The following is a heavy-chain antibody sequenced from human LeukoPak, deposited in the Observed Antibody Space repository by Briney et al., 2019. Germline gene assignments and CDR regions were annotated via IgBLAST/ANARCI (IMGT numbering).Heavy chain of an antibody. V-gene: IGHV4-34*01. J-gene: IGHJ6*03. CDR3: ATGRKVSGVRRINWARHENYFFYYIDV. Sequence: SETLSLTCAVYGGSFSDSYWTWLRQRPGKGLEWIGEIHHSGTTNFNPSLQSRVSISVDTAKNQFFLRVASMTAADTALYYCATGRKVSGVRRINWARHENYFFYYIDVWGKGTSVSVSS. CDR2: IHHSGTT. CDR1: GGSFSDSY. D-gene: IGHD1-14*01.